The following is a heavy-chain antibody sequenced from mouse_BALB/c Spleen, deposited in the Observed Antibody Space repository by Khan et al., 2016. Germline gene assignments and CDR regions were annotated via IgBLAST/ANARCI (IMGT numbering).Heavy chain of an antibody. CDR2: INTNTGEP. J-gene: IGHJ3*01. Sequence: QIQLVQSGPELKKPGETVKISCKASGYTFTNYGMNWVKQAPGKGLKWMGWINTNTGEPTYAEEFKGRFAFSLETSASTAYLQINNLKNEDTATYVCAEDYYSSNCFAYWGQGTLVTVSA. CDR1: GYTFTNYG. CDR3: AEDYYSSNCFAY. D-gene: IGHD1-1*01. V-gene: IGHV9-3*02.